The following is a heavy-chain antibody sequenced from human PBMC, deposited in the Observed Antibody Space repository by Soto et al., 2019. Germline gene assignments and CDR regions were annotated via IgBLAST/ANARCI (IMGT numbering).Heavy chain of an antibody. Sequence: GGSLRLACAASGFTFSSYCMHWVRQAPGKGLGWVAVISCDGSNKYYADSVKGRFTISRDNSKNTLYLQMNSLRAEDTAVYYCARLETCSSTSCYSVFDYWGQGTLVTVSS. CDR1: GFTFSSYC. D-gene: IGHD2-2*01. V-gene: IGHV3-30*03. CDR2: ISCDGSNK. J-gene: IGHJ4*02. CDR3: ARLETCSSTSCYSVFDY.